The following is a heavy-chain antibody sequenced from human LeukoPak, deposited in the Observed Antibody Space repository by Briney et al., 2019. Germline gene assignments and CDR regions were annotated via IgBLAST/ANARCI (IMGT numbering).Heavy chain of an antibody. CDR3: ARDQDNWNDGHPAT. CDR2: ISYDGSNK. Sequence: PGGSLRLSCAASGFTVSSNYMSWVRQAPCKGLEWVAVISYDGSNKYYADSVKGRFTISRDISKNTLYLQMNSLRAEDTAVYYCARDQDNWNDGHPATWGQGTLVTVSS. J-gene: IGHJ5*02. D-gene: IGHD1-1*01. CDR1: GFTVSSNY. V-gene: IGHV3-30-3*01.